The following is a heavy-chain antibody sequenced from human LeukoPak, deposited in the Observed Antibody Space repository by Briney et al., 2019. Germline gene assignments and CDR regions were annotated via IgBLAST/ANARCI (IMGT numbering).Heavy chain of an antibody. CDR3: VRGRGSYGWFDP. CDR1: GFTSSSYW. CDR2: ISGDGTAR. D-gene: IGHD3-10*01. J-gene: IGHJ5*02. V-gene: IGHV3-74*01. Sequence: GGSLRLSCAASGFTSSSYWMHWVRQVPGKGLVWVSRISGDGTARNYADSVKGRFTISRDDAKNTVDLQLNSLRGEDTAVYYCVRGRGSYGWFDPWGQGTLVTVSS.